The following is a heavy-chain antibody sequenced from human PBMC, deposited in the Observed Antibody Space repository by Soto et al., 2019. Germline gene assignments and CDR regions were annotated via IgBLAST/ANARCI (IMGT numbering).Heavy chain of an antibody. Sequence: GGSLRLSCAASGFTFSSYGMHWVRQAPGKGLEWVAVISYDGSNKYYADSVKGRFSISRDNSKNTLYLQVDSLRAEDTALYYCAKAYAVPAATASFDYRGQGTLVTVSS. CDR1: GFTFSSYG. CDR2: ISYDGSNK. D-gene: IGHD2-2*01. J-gene: IGHJ4*02. V-gene: IGHV3-30*18. CDR3: AKAYAVPAATASFDY.